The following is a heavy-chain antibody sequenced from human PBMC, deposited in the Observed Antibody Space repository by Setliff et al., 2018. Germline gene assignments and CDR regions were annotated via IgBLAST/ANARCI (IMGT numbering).Heavy chain of an antibody. Sequence: GGSLRLSCAASGFTFSSYAMSWVRQAQGKGRGWISGISGSGGSTYYADSVKGRFTISRDNPKNTLYLQMNSLRAEDTAVYYCARDGGEYWGQGTLVTVSS. J-gene: IGHJ4*02. V-gene: IGHV3-23*01. CDR3: ARDGGEY. CDR1: GFTFSSYA. D-gene: IGHD3-16*01. CDR2: ISGSGGST.